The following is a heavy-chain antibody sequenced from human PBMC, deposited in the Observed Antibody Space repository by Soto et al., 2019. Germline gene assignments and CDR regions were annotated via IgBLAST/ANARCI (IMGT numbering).Heavy chain of an antibody. J-gene: IGHJ4*02. CDR2: IDPSDSQT. CDR3: ARQIYDSDSGPNFQYYFDS. V-gene: IGHV5-10-1*01. CDR1: GYSFAGYW. D-gene: IGHD3-22*01. Sequence: VESLKSSCKGSGYSFAGYWITWVRQMPGKCLEWMGRIDPSDSQTYYSPSFRGHVTISAAKSITTVFLQWSSLRASDTAMYYCARQIYDSDSGPNFQYYFDSWGQGTLVTVS.